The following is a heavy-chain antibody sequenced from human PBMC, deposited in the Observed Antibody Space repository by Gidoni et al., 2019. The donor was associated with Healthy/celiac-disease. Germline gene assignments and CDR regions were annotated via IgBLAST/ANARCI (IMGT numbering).Heavy chain of an antibody. CDR2: IILIFGTA. J-gene: IGHJ4*02. CDR1: GGTFSSYA. Sequence: VQLVQSGAEVKKPGSSVKVSCKASGGTFSSYAISWVRQASGQGLEWMGGIILIFGTANYAQKFQGRVTITADKSTSTAYMELSSLRSEDTAVYYCASRYYDSSGYPKSGEFDYWGQGTLVTVSS. D-gene: IGHD3-22*01. V-gene: IGHV1-69*06. CDR3: ASRYYDSSGYPKSGEFDY.